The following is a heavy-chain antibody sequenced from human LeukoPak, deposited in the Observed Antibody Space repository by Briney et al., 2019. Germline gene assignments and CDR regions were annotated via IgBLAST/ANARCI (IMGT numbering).Heavy chain of an antibody. J-gene: IGHJ6*04. D-gene: IGHD3-10*02. CDR3: AELGITMIGGV. CDR2: ISSSGSTI. CDR1: GFTFSSYE. Sequence: GGSLRLSCAASGFTFSSYEMNWVRQAPGKGLEWVSYISSSGSTIYYADSVKGRFNISRDNAKNSLYLQMNSLRAEDTAVYYCAELGITMIGGVWGKGTTVTISS. V-gene: IGHV3-48*03.